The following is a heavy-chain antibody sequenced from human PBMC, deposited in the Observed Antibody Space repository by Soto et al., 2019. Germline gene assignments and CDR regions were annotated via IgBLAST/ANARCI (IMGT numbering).Heavy chain of an antibody. J-gene: IGHJ4*02. Sequence: QMRLEQSGAEVKKPGASVTVSCRTSGKTPSGYYIHWVRQAPSQGREWMGWINPNSGGTKYAEKFQARLMWARDPPFSTVEVTLHILKADDPAVYYGATRGSSWWVSFVSWARGTRVPVSS. CDR1: GKTPSGYY. D-gene: IGHD6-13*01. CDR3: ATRGSSWWVSFVS. CDR2: INPNSGGT. V-gene: IGHV1-2*02.